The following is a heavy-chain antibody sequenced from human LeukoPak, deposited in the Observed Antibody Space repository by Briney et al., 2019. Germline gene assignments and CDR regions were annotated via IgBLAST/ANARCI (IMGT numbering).Heavy chain of an antibody. J-gene: IGHJ3*02. CDR3: ARLVTAVTGSGTFDI. Sequence: PGGSLRLSCAASGFTFSNFWMSWVRQAPGKGLEWVSIIYTGGSTYYADSVKGRFTISRDDSKNTLFLQMGSLRAEDSAVYYCARLVTAVTGSGTFDIWGHGTMVTVSS. CDR2: IYTGGST. D-gene: IGHD3-10*01. CDR1: GFTFSNFW. V-gene: IGHV3-53*01.